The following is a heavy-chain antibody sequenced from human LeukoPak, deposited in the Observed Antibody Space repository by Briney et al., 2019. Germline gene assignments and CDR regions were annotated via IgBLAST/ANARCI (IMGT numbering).Heavy chain of an antibody. J-gene: IGHJ4*02. CDR3: AIAAGWEQAY. D-gene: IGHD1-26*01. V-gene: IGHV3-7*01. CDR1: GFTFSTYW. Sequence: GGSLRLSCAASGFTFSTYWMSGVRQAPGKGLEWVANINQDGSATNYVDSAKGRFIVSRDNAKNSVFLQMSSLRAKDTAVYYCAIAAGWEQAYWGQGTLVTVSS. CDR2: INQDGSAT.